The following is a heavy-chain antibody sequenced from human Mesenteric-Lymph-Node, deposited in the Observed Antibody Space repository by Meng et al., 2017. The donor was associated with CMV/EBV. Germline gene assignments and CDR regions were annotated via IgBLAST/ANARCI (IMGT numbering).Heavy chain of an antibody. CDR1: GGSFSGYY. Sequence: QVQLPQGGAGLLNPSETLSVTCAVYGGSFSGYYWNWIRQSPEKGLEWIGEINHSGSTTYNPSFTSRIIISVDTSTNQISLNMSSVTAADTAVYYCARGSSYDILTGYFDYWGQGALVTVSS. CDR3: ARGSSYDILTGYFDY. CDR2: INHSGST. J-gene: IGHJ4*02. D-gene: IGHD3-9*01. V-gene: IGHV4-34*01.